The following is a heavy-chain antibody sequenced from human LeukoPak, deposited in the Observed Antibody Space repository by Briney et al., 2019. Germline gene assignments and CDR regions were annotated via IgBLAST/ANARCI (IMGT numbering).Heavy chain of an antibody. Sequence: GGSLKISCKGSGYSFTSYWIGWVRQMPGKGLAWMGIIYPGDSDTRYSPSFQGQVTTSADKSISTAYLQWSSLKASDTAMYYCARQRRDGYNEVFVGAFDIWGQGTMVTVSS. CDR2: IYPGDSDT. D-gene: IGHD5-24*01. CDR3: ARQRRDGYNEVFVGAFDI. V-gene: IGHV5-51*01. J-gene: IGHJ3*02. CDR1: GYSFTSYW.